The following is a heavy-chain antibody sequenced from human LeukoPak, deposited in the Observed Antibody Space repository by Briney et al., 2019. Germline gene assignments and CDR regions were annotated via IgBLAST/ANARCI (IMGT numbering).Heavy chain of an antibody. CDR3: AAYYSSGWYSDYYYGMDV. Sequence: GGSLRLSCTASGFTFSDYAMSWVRQAPGKGLEWVSGISGSGGSIRYADSVKGRFIISRDNSKNTLYLQMNSLRAEDTAVYYCAAYYSSGWYSDYYYGMDVWGQGTTVTVSS. CDR1: GFTFSDYA. CDR2: ISGSGGSI. J-gene: IGHJ6*02. D-gene: IGHD6-19*01. V-gene: IGHV3-23*01.